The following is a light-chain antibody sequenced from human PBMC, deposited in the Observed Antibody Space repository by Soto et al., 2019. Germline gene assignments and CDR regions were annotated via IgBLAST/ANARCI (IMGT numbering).Light chain of an antibody. J-gene: IGLJ1*01. CDR2: AVS. V-gene: IGLV2-14*03. CDR1: SSDIGSYDH. CDR3: ISYTDRQSYL. Sequence: QSALTQPASVSGSPGQSITISCSGTSSDIGSYDHVAWYQQFPGKSPKLIIYAVSDRPSGVSDRFSGSKSGISASLTISGLQTEDEAGYYCISYTDRQSYLFGTGTKV.